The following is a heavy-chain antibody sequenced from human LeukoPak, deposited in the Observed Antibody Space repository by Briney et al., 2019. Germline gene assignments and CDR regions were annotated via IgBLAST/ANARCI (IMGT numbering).Heavy chain of an antibody. V-gene: IGHV3-53*01. Sequence: PGGSLRLSCAASGFTFSSYAMSWVRQAPGKGLEWVSVIYSGGSTYYADSVKGRFTISRDNSKNTLYLQMNSLRAEDTAVYYCVRARRDGYNYYFDYWGQGTLVTVSS. D-gene: IGHD5-24*01. CDR1: GFTFSSYA. J-gene: IGHJ4*02. CDR3: VRARRDGYNYYFDY. CDR2: IYSGGST.